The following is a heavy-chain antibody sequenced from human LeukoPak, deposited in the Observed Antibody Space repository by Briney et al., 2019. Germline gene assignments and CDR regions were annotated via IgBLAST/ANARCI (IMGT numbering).Heavy chain of an antibody. Sequence: PSQTLSLTCAISGDSVSSSSAAWSWIRQSPSRGLEWLGRTYYRSKWNNDYAVFVKSRITINPDTSKNQFSLQLNSMTPEDTAVYYCAREGSEGYLFDYWGQGTLVTVSS. CDR2: TYYRSKWNN. J-gene: IGHJ4*02. CDR1: GDSVSSSSAA. D-gene: IGHD1-1*01. CDR3: AREGSEGYLFDY. V-gene: IGHV6-1*01.